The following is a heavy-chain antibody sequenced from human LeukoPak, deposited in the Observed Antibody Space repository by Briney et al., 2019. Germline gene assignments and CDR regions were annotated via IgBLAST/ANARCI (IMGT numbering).Heavy chain of an antibody. D-gene: IGHD6-13*01. CDR2: IYYSGST. CDR3: ARTAAGRFDY. CDR1: GGSFSGYY. J-gene: IGHJ4*02. Sequence: SETLSLTCAVYGGSFSGYYWSWIRQPPGKGLEWIGYIYYSGSTNYNPSLKSRVTISVDTSKNQFSLKLSSVTAADTAVYYCARTAAGRFDYWGQGTLVTVSS. V-gene: IGHV4-59*01.